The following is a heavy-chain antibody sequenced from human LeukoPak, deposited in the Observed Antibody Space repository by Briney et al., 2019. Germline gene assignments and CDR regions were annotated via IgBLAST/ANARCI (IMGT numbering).Heavy chain of an antibody. CDR3: ARLPNYDFWSGYPSGAFDI. CDR2: ISSSSSTI. V-gene: IGHV3-48*01. CDR1: GCTFSSYS. D-gene: IGHD3-3*01. Sequence: GGSLRLSCAASGCTFSSYSMNWVRQAPGKGLEWVSYISSSSSTIYYADSVKGRFAISRDNAKNSLYLQMNSLRAEDTAVYYCARLPNYDFWSGYPSGAFDIWGQGTMVTVSS. J-gene: IGHJ3*02.